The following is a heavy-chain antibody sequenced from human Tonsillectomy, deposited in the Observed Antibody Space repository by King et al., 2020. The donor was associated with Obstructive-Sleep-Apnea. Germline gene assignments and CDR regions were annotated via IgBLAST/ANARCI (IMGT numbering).Heavy chain of an antibody. J-gene: IGHJ4*02. V-gene: IGHV2-70*15. D-gene: IGHD3-10*01. CDR2: IDWDDDR. CDR1: GFSLRTSRVS. CDR3: AQGAVGAFGEHRAFDH. Sequence: FTLKESGPALVKPTQTLTLTCTFSGFSLRTSRVSVSWIRQPPGKALEWLARIDWDDDRYYNTSLKTRLTISKDTSKKQVFLTVTNMDPVDTATYYCAQGAVGAFGEHRAFDHWGQGSLVTVSS.